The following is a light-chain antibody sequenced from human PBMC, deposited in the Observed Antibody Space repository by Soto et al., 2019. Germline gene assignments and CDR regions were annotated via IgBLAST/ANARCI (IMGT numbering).Light chain of an antibody. CDR1: QSISRY. V-gene: IGKV1-39*01. CDR2: AAS. Sequence: QMTQSPSSLSVAVADRVTITCRASQSISRYLNWYQQKPGKAPNLLIYAASSFQSGVPSRFSGSGSGTDFTLTINSLQPEDFATYHCQQSYSIPWTFGQGTKVEIK. CDR3: QQSYSIPWT. J-gene: IGKJ1*01.